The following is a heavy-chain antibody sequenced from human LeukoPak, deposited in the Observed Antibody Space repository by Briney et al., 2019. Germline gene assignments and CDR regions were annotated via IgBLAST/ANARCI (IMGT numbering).Heavy chain of an antibody. V-gene: IGHV4-59*02. Sequence: SETLSLTSSVSGGSVSSHYWTWIRQPPGKGLEWIGYIYYSGNTNYNPSLKSRVTISVDTSKNQFSLKLSSVTAADTAVYYCARDLYGGYCSRTSCYGNYFDPWGRGTLVTVSS. D-gene: IGHD2-2*01. CDR2: IYYSGNT. CDR1: GGSVSSHY. CDR3: ARDLYGGYCSRTSCYGNYFDP. J-gene: IGHJ5*02.